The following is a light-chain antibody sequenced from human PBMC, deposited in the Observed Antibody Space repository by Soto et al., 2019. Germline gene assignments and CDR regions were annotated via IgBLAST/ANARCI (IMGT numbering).Light chain of an antibody. V-gene: IGLV1-47*01. CDR1: SFSVGRNY. CDR3: EAWDASLRSHV. Sequence: QSVLTQPPSASGTPGQRVTMSCSGSSFSVGRNYVYWYQQLPGTAPKLLIYANDQRPSGVPDRFSGSKSGTLASLAISGLRSEDEADYYCEAWDASLRSHVFGTGTKVTVL. CDR2: AND. J-gene: IGLJ1*01.